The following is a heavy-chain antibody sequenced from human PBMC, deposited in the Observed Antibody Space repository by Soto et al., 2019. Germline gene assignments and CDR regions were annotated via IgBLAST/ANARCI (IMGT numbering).Heavy chain of an antibody. D-gene: IGHD6-19*01. J-gene: IGHJ5*02. CDR2: IWYDGSNK. Sequence: GGSLRLSCAASGFTFSSYGMHWVRQAPGKGLEWVAVIWYDGSNKYYADSVKGRFTISRDNSKNTLYLQMNSLRAEDTAVYYCARDGRQWLPLTGFDPWGQGTLVTVSS. CDR3: ARDGRQWLPLTGFDP. V-gene: IGHV3-33*01. CDR1: GFTFSSYG.